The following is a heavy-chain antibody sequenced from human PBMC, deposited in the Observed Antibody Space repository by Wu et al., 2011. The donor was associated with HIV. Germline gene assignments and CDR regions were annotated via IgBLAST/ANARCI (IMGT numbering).Heavy chain of an antibody. CDR2: IIPIFGTA. Sequence: QVQLVQSGAEVKKPGSSVKVSCKASGGTFNSYAISWVRQAPGQGLEWMGRIIPIFGTANYAQKFQGRVTITADKSTSTAYMELSSLRSEDTAVYYCARASGYNFLRLYYGMDVWGQGTTVSVSS. CDR1: GGTFNSYA. V-gene: IGHV1-69*14. CDR3: ARASGYNFLRLYYGMDV. D-gene: IGHD5-12*01. J-gene: IGHJ6*02.